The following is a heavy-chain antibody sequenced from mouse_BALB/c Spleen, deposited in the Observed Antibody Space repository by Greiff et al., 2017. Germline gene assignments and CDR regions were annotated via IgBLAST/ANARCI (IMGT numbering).Heavy chain of an antibody. D-gene: IGHD2-4*01. J-gene: IGHJ1*01. CDR3: ARCDYDWYFDV. CDR1: GYTFTDYY. CDR2: IYPGSGNT. Sequence: QVQLKQSGPELVKPGASVKISCKASGYTFTDYYINWVKQKPGQGLEWIGWIYPGSGNTKYNEKFKGKATLTVDTSSSTAYMQLSSLTSEDTAVYFCARCDYDWYFDVWGAGTTVTVSS. V-gene: IGHV1-84*02.